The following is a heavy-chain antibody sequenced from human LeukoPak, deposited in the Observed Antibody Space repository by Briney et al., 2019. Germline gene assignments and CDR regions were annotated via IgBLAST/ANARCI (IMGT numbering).Heavy chain of an antibody. CDR2: ISYDASNK. Sequence: PGGSLRLSCAASGFTFSRYGMHWVRQTPGKGLGWVAVISYDASNKYYADSVKGRFTISRDNSKNTLYLQMNSLRAEDTAVYYCAKEGFYCSGGSCYSFYYYYMDVWGKGTTVTISS. CDR3: AKEGFYCSGGSCYSFYYYYMDV. J-gene: IGHJ6*03. D-gene: IGHD2-15*01. CDR1: GFTFSRYG. V-gene: IGHV3-30*18.